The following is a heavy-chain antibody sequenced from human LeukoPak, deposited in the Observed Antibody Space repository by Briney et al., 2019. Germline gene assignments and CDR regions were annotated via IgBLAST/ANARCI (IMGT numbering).Heavy chain of an antibody. D-gene: IGHD5-12*01. CDR3: ARARGYSGYHPIDY. CDR1: GYTLTNYF. J-gene: IGHJ4*02. Sequence: GASVKVSCKASGYTLTNYFMHWVRQAPGQGLEWMGTINPNDGSTSYTQNFQGRVTMTRDTSTSTVYMELSSLRSEDTAVYYCARARGYSGYHPIDYWGQGTLVTVSS. CDR2: INPNDGST. V-gene: IGHV1-46*01.